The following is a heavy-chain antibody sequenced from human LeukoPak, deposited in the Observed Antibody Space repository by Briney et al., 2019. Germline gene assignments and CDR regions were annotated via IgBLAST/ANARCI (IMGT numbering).Heavy chain of an antibody. Sequence: PSETLSLTRIVSGGSVSSGSYYWSWIRQPPGKGLEWIGYIYNSESTNYNPSLKSRVTISVDTSKNQFSLKLSSVTAADTAVYYCVRSSGSGSSTNLAVDYWGQGTLVTVSS. CDR1: GGSVSSGSYY. J-gene: IGHJ4*02. CDR3: VRSSGSGSSTNLAVDY. CDR2: IYNSEST. D-gene: IGHD3-10*01. V-gene: IGHV4-61*01.